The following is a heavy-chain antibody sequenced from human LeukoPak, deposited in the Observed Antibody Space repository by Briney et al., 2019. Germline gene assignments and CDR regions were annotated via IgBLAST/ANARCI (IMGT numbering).Heavy chain of an antibody. CDR3: ARPLVGDALDY. J-gene: IGHJ4*02. Sequence: PGGSLRLSCAASGFTFSTYDMHWVRQAPGKGLEWVAVISYDGSDKYYADSVKGRFTISRDNSKNTLHLQMNSLRAEDTAVYYCARPLVGDALDYWGQGTLVTVSS. CDR2: ISYDGSDK. CDR1: GFTFSTYD. D-gene: IGHD1-26*01. V-gene: IGHV3-30*03.